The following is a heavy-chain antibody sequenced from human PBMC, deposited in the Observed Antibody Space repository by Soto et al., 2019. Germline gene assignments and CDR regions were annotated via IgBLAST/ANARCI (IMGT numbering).Heavy chain of an antibody. D-gene: IGHD5-12*01. J-gene: IGHJ5*02. CDR2: INAGNGNT. Sequence: QVQLVQSGAEVKKPGASVKVSCKASGITFSTYAIHWVRQAPGQRLEWMGWINAGNGNTRYSQKFQGRVTLTGDTSASTAYMDVSSLRSEDTAIYYCARAISGYVTWVQGTLVTVSS. CDR3: ARAISGYVT. V-gene: IGHV1-3*01. CDR1: GITFSTYA.